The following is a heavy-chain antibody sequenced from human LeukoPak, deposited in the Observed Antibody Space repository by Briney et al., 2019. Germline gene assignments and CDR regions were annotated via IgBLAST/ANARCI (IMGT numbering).Heavy chain of an antibody. J-gene: IGHJ4*02. CDR1: GFTFSSCG. CDR2: ISSSSSYI. CDR3: ARAIGDIVVVPAAIDY. Sequence: GGSLRLSCAASGFTFSSCGMNWVRQAPGKGLEWVSSISSSSSYIYYADSVKGRFTISRDNAKNSLYLQMNSLRAEDTAEYYCARAIGDIVVVPAAIDYWGQGTLVTVSS. D-gene: IGHD2-2*01. V-gene: IGHV3-21*01.